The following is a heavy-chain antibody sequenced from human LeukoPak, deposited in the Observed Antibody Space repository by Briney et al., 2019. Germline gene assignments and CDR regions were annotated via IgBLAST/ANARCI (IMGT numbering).Heavy chain of an antibody. CDR3: ARDLCSSTSCYWFDP. Sequence: ASVKVSCKASGYTFTGYYMHWVRQAPGQGLEWMGWINPNSGGTNYAQKFQGRVTMTRDTSISTAYMELSRLRSDDTAVYYCARDLCSSTSCYWFDPWSQGTLVTVSS. V-gene: IGHV1-2*02. J-gene: IGHJ5*02. D-gene: IGHD2-2*01. CDR1: GYTFTGYY. CDR2: INPNSGGT.